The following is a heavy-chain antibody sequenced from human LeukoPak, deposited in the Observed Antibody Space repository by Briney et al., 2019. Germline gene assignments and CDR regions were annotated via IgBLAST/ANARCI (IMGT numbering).Heavy chain of an antibody. J-gene: IGHJ6*02. CDR2: ISTSSTTL. Sequence: GGSLRLSCAASGFTFSDYYMSWIRQAPGKGLEWVSYISTSSTTLYYADSVKGRFTISRDNAKNSLYLQMNSLRAEDTALYYCARDPLGNYYGMDVWGQGTTVTVSS. CDR1: GFTFSDYY. CDR3: ARDPLGNYYGMDV. V-gene: IGHV3-11*01.